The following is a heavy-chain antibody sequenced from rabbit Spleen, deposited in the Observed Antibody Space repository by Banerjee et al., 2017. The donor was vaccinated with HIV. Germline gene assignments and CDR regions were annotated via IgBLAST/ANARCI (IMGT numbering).Heavy chain of an antibody. CDR3: ARDTGSSFSSYGMDL. CDR1: GFSFSSSDY. V-gene: IGHV1S40*01. D-gene: IGHD8-1*01. Sequence: QSLEESGGDLVKPGASLTLTCTASGFSFSSSDYMCWVRQAPGKGLEWIACIAGSSGTTYYASWAKGRFTISKTSSTTVTLQMTSLTVADTATYFCARDTGSSFSSYGMDLWGPGTLVTVS. J-gene: IGHJ6*01. CDR2: IAGSSGTT.